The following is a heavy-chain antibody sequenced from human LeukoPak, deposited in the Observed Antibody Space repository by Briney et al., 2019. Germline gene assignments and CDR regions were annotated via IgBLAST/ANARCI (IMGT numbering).Heavy chain of an antibody. CDR1: GYTFTGYY. CDR3: TVNYYDSSGYYPRDYYFDY. CDR2: INPNSGGT. Sequence: ASVKVSCKASGYTFTGYYMHWVRQAPGQGLEWMGWINPNSGGTNYAQKFQGRVTMTRGTSISTAYMELSRLRSDDTAVYYCTVNYYDSSGYYPRDYYFDYWGQGTLVTVSS. D-gene: IGHD3-22*01. J-gene: IGHJ4*02. V-gene: IGHV1-2*02.